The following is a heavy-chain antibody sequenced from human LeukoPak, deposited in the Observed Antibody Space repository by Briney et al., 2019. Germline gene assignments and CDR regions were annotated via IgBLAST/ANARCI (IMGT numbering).Heavy chain of an antibody. D-gene: IGHD6-6*01. CDR3: AKDRAPRAARPDGGFDY. CDR2: ISGSGGST. Sequence: GGSLRLSCAAPGFTFSSYAMSWVRQAPGKGLEWVSAISGSGGSTYYADSVKGRFTISRDNSKNTLYLQMNSLRAEDTAVYYCAKDRAPRAARPDGGFDYWGQGTLVTVSS. V-gene: IGHV3-23*01. CDR1: GFTFSSYA. J-gene: IGHJ4*02.